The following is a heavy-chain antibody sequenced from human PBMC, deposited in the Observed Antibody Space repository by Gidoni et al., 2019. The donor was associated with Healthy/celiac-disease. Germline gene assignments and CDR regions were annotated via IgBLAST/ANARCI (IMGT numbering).Heavy chain of an antibody. V-gene: IGHV3-48*01. CDR1: GFTFSSYS. J-gene: IGHJ6*04. Sequence: EVQLVESGGGLVQPGGSLRLSCAASGFTFSSYSMNWVRQAPGKGLGWVSYISSSSSTIYYADSVKGRFTNSRDNAKNSLYLQMNSLRAEDMAVYYCARDLLPYYDFWSGYGGYYYGMDVWGKGTTVTVSS. CDR3: ARDLLPYYDFWSGYGGYYYGMDV. CDR2: ISSSSSTI. D-gene: IGHD3-3*01.